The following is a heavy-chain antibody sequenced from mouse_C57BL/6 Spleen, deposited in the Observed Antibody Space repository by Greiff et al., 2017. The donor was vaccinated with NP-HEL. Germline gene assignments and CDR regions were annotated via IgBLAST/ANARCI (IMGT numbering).Heavy chain of an antibody. V-gene: IGHV5-4*01. D-gene: IGHD2-1*01. J-gene: IGHJ4*01. CDR3: ARDYYGNYNAMDY. CDR1: GFTFSSYA. CDR2: ISDGGSYT. Sequence: EVMLVESGGGLVKPGGSLKLSCAASGFTFSSYAMSWVRQTPEKRLEWVATISDGGSYTYYPDNVKGRFTISRDNAKNNLYLQMSHLKSEDTAMYYCARDYYGNYNAMDYWGPGPSVTVSS.